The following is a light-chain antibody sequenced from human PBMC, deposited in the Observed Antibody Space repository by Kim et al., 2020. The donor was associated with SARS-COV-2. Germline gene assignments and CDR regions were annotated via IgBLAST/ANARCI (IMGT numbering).Light chain of an antibody. Sequence: KTLILSCTRSGGNIDSNYVQWYQQRPGSAPTTVIYEDHQRPSGVPARFSGSIDSSSNSAFLTISGLQTEDEADYYCQSYDSDTRWVFGGGTRLTVL. CDR2: EDH. CDR1: GGNIDSNY. V-gene: IGLV6-57*03. J-gene: IGLJ3*02. CDR3: QSYDSDTRWV.